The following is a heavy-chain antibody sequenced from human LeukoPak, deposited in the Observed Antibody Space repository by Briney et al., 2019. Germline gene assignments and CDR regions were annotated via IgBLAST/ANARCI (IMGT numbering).Heavy chain of an antibody. J-gene: IGHJ4*02. V-gene: IGHV3-74*01. Sequence: QPGGSLRLSCAASGFTFTNHWIHWVRQAPGKGLVWVSSIGQDGTVTVYADTVKGRFTISRDNAKSTLSLQLNSLSVGDTAVYYCARDYHYGQADYWGQGTLVTVSS. D-gene: IGHD3-10*01. CDR2: IGQDGTVT. CDR3: ARDYHYGQADY. CDR1: GFTFTNHW.